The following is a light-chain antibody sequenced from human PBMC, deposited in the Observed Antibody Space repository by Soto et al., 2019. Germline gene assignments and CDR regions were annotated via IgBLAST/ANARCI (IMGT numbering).Light chain of an antibody. J-gene: IGKJ3*01. CDR2: AAS. Sequence: AIRMTQSPSSLSASTGDRVTITCRASQGISSYLAWYQQKPGKAPKLLIYAASTLQSGVPSRFSGSGSGTDLTLTISCLQSEAFATYYCQQYYSYPRVTFGPGTKVDIK. CDR3: QQYYSYPRVT. V-gene: IGKV1-8*01. CDR1: QGISSY.